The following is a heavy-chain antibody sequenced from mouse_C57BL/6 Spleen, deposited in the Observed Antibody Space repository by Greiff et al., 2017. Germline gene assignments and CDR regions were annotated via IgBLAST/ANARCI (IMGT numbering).Heavy chain of an antibody. V-gene: IGHV1-22*01. Sequence: EVKLVESGPELVKPGASVKMSCKASGYTFTDYNMHWVKQSHGKSLEWIGYINPNNGGTSYNQKFKGKATLTVNKSSSTAYMELRSLTSEDSAVYYCAREGMVTRFAYWGQGTLVTVSA. D-gene: IGHD2-2*01. CDR3: AREGMVTRFAY. CDR2: INPNNGGT. J-gene: IGHJ3*01. CDR1: GYTFTDYN.